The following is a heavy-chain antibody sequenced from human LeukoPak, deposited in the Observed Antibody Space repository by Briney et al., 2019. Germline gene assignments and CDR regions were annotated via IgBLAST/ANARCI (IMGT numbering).Heavy chain of an antibody. Sequence: GGSLRLSCAASGFTFSRYGMHWVRQAPGKGLEWVAVIWHDGSYEYYADSVKGRFTISRDSSKNTLYLQMNSLRAEDTAVYYCAKDGVGATSLDCWDQGTLVTVSS. CDR1: GFTFSRYG. CDR2: IWHDGSYE. D-gene: IGHD1-26*01. J-gene: IGHJ4*02. V-gene: IGHV3-33*06. CDR3: AKDGVGATSLDC.